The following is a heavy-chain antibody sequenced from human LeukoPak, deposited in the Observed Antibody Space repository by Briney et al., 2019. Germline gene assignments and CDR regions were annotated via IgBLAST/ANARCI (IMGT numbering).Heavy chain of an antibody. CDR3: ARDSTPTYYSGTYYFEY. J-gene: IGHJ4*02. V-gene: IGHV1-46*01. Sequence: ASVKVSCKASGYTFASYYMHRVRQAPGQGLEWMGVINPSGGSTTYAQKFQGRVTMTRDTSTNTVYMELSSLRSEDTAVYYCARDSTPTYYSGTYYFEYWGQGTLVTVSS. CDR1: GYTFASYY. D-gene: IGHD1-26*01. CDR2: INPSGGST.